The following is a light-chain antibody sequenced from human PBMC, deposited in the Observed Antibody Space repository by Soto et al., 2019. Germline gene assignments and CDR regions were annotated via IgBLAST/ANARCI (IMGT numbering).Light chain of an antibody. V-gene: IGLV2-14*01. CDR2: EIT. Sequence: QSALTQPPSASGSPGQSVTISCTGTSSDVGDNKYVSWYQQQPGKAPKLIISEITHRASGVSPRFSGSKSGNTASLSISGLQADDEADYYCSSYAPSDTLVVFGGGTKLTVL. J-gene: IGLJ2*01. CDR1: SSDVGDNKY. CDR3: SSYAPSDTLVV.